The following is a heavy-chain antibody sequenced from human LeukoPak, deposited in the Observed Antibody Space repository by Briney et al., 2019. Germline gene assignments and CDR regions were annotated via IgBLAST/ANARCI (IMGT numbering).Heavy chain of an antibody. CDR2: IYSGGST. CDR1: GFTVSTNY. D-gene: IGHD5-24*01. Sequence: GGSLRLSCAASGFTVSTNYMSWVRQAPGKGLKWVSFIYSGGSTYYADSVKGRFTISRDNSKNTLYLRMNGLRAEDTAVYYCARAGDGYKPYYYYYGMDVWGQGTTVTVSS. V-gene: IGHV3-53*01. CDR3: ARAGDGYKPYYYYYGMDV. J-gene: IGHJ6*02.